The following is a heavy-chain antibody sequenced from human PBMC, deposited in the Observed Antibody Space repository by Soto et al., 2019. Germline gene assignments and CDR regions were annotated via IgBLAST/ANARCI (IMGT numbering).Heavy chain of an antibody. CDR2: ISWNSGSI. D-gene: IGHD3-16*01. CDR3: VKDVSGRGSFYYYFGMDV. Sequence: GGSLRLSCAASGFTFDDYAMHWVRQAPGKGLEWVSGISWNSGSIRYTDSVKARFTISRDNAKNSLYLQMNSLRAEDTALYYCVKDVSGRGSFYYYFGMDVWGHGTTVTVSS. J-gene: IGHJ6*02. CDR1: GFTFDDYA. V-gene: IGHV3-9*01.